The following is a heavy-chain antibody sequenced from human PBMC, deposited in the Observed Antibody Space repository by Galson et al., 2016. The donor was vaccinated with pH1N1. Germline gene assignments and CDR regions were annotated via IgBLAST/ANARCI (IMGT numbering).Heavy chain of an antibody. D-gene: IGHD3-16*01. CDR1: GFTFSSYG. CDR2: ITGRGDTT. V-gene: IGHV3-23*01. Sequence: LRLSCAASGFTFSSYGMSWVRQAPGKGLEWVSAITGRGDTTYYADSAKGRFTISRDNSKNTMYLQMNSLRGEDTAVYYCVKEVGGDYWGQGTLITVSS. CDR3: VKEVGGDY. J-gene: IGHJ4*02.